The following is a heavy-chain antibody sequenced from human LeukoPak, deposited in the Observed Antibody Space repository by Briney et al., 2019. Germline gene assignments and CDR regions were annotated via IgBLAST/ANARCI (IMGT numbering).Heavy chain of an antibody. J-gene: IGHJ4*02. CDR1: RFTFSSYG. D-gene: IGHD3-22*01. CDR2: IRYDGRNT. V-gene: IGHV3-30*02. CDR3: VKDNDLYYDSGAFDY. Sequence: PGGSLRLSCAASRFTFSSYGMHWVRQAPGKGLEWVSFIRYDGRNTYYADSVKGRFTISRDNSKNTLYLQMNSLRAEDTAFYYCVKDNDLYYDSGAFDYWGQGILVTVSS.